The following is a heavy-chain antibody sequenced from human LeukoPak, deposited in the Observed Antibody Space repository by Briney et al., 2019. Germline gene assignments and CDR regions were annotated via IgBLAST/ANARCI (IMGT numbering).Heavy chain of an antibody. Sequence: PGGSLRLSCAASGFTFSSYAMSWVRQAPGKGLEWVSAISGSGGSTYYANSVKGRFTISRDNSKNTLYLQMISLRGEDTALYYCAKDLHYDFWSGSDYWGQGTLVTVSS. J-gene: IGHJ4*02. CDR1: GFTFSSYA. V-gene: IGHV3-23*01. D-gene: IGHD3-3*01. CDR2: ISGSGGST. CDR3: AKDLHYDFWSGSDY.